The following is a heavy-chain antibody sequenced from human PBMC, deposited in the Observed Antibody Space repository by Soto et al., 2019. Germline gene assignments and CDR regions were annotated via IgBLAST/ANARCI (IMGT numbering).Heavy chain of an antibody. CDR3: ASESEDLTSKFEY. CDR1: GFTFTRYS. Sequence: KAGGSLRLSCAAGGFTFTRYSMNWVHQAPEKGLEWVSSISSTTNYIYYGDSMKGRFTISRNNAKNSLYLEMNSLRAADTAVYYCASESEDLTSKFEYWGQGPLVTASS. V-gene: IGHV3-21*06. J-gene: IGHJ4*02. CDR2: ISSTTNYI.